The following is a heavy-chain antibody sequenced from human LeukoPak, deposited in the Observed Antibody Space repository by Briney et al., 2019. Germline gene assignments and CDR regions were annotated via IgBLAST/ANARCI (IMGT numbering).Heavy chain of an antibody. D-gene: IGHD2-8*01. CDR3: AARPYCTTATCPKTNWFDP. Sequence: GGSLRLSCAASGFTFSSYGMHWVRQAPGKGLEWVAFIRYDGSDKFYADSVRGRFTISRDNSKNTLYLQMSSLRADDTAVYYCAARPYCTTATCPKTNWFDPWGQGTLVTVSS. CDR1: GFTFSSYG. J-gene: IGHJ5*02. V-gene: IGHV3-30*02. CDR2: IRYDGSDK.